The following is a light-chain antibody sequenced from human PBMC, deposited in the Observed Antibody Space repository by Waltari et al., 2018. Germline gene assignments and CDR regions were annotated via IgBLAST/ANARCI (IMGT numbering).Light chain of an antibody. CDR2: KAS. Sequence: IQMTQSPSSLSASVGDRVTITCRASQSISSYLNWYQQKPGKAPKLLIYKASNLESGVPSRFSGSGSGTEFTLTISSLQPEDFATYYCQQFNSYLLITFGQGTRLEIK. CDR3: QQFNSYLLIT. J-gene: IGKJ5*01. V-gene: IGKV1-13*02. CDR1: QSISSY.